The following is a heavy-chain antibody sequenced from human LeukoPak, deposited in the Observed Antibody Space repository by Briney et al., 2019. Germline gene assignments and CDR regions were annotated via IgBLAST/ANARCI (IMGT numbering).Heavy chain of an antibody. V-gene: IGHV4-39*07. CDR3: ARDRLQLQS. D-gene: IGHD1-1*01. Sequence: SETPSLTCTVSGGSISSSNYYWGWIRQPPGKGLEWIGTIYYSGSTYYNPSLNSRVTMSVDTSKNQFSLKLSSVTAADTAGYYCARDRLQLQSWGQGTLVTVSS. CDR2: IYYSGST. CDR1: GGSISSSNYY. J-gene: IGHJ5*02.